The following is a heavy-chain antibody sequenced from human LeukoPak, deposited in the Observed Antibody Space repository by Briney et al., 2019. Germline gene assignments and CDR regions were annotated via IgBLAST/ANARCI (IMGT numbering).Heavy chain of an antibody. CDR1: GFTFRSYA. CDR3: ARHIVVVTAILDY. J-gene: IGHJ4*02. CDR2: ISGSGGST. Sequence: PGGSLRLSCAASGFTFRSYAMSWARQAPGKGREWVSAISGSGGSTYYADSVKGRFTISRDNSKNTLYLQMNSLRAEDTAVYYCARHIVVVTAILDYWGQGTLVTVSS. V-gene: IGHV3-23*01. D-gene: IGHD2-21*02.